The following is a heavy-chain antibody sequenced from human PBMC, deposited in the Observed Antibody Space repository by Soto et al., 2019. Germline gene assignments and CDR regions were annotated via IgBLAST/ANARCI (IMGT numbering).Heavy chain of an antibody. Sequence: PGGSLRLSCAASGFTFSSYGMHWVRQAPGKGLEWVAVIWYDGSNKYYADSVKGRFTISRDNSKNTLYLQMNSLRAEDTAVYYCARDGAVYHSSSWYDWQDYSGQGTLVTVSS. D-gene: IGHD6-13*01. CDR3: ARDGAVYHSSSWYDWQDY. J-gene: IGHJ4*02. CDR1: GFTFSSYG. CDR2: IWYDGSNK. V-gene: IGHV3-33*01.